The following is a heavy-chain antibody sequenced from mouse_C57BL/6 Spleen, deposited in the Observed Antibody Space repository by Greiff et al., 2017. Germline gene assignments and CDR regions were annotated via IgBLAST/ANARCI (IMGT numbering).Heavy chain of an antibody. CDR2: INYDGSST. V-gene: IGHV5-16*01. CDR3: ARAPLYGSFDY. D-gene: IGHD1-1*01. CDR1: GFTFSDYY. J-gene: IGHJ2*01. Sequence: EVKVVESEGGLVQPGSSMKLSCTASGFTFSDYYMAWVRQVPEKGLEWVANINYDGSSTYYLDSLKSRFIISRDNAKNILYLQMSSLKSEDTATYYCARAPLYGSFDYWGQGTTLTVSS.